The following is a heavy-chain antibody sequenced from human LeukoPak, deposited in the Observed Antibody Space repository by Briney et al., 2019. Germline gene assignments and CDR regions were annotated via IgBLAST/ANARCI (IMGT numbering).Heavy chain of an antibody. J-gene: IGHJ5*02. V-gene: IGHV1-69*04. D-gene: IGHD5-18*01. Sequence: GASLTLSCTASGGTFSSYAISWVRQAPGQGLAWLGRIIPILGIANYAQTFQGRVTITADKSTSTAHMEMSSLRSEDTAVYYCATDLRVRAYSYGLGGNNSFDPWGQGTLVTVSS. CDR3: ATDLRVRAYSYGLGGNNSFDP. CDR1: GGTFSSYA. CDR2: IIPILGIA.